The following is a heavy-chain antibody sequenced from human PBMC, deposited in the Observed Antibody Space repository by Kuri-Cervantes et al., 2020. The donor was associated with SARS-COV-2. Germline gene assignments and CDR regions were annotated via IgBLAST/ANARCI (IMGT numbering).Heavy chain of an antibody. V-gene: IGHV1-69*05. Sequence: SVKVSCKASGGTFSSYAISWVRQAPGQGLEWMGGIIPIFGTANYAQKFQERVTITRDMSTSTAYMELSSLRSEDTAVYYCAAEANYYDSSGYYQHAYWYFDLWGRGTLVTVSS. J-gene: IGHJ2*01. CDR2: IIPIFGTA. D-gene: IGHD3-22*01. CDR3: AAEANYYDSSGYYQHAYWYFDL. CDR1: GGTFSSYA.